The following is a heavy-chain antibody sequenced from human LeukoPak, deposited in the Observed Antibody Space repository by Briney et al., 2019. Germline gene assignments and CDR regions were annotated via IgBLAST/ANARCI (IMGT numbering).Heavy chain of an antibody. J-gene: IGHJ6*03. CDR2: IYPGDSDT. D-gene: IGHD4-17*01. CDR1: GYSFTSYW. CDR3: ATRYGDYDPAYYYYYMDV. Sequence: GESLKISCKGSGYSFTSYWIGWVRQMPGKGLEWMGIIYPGDSDTRYSPSFQGQVTISADKSISTAYLQWSSLKASDTAMYYCATRYGDYDPAYYYYYMDVWGKGTTVTVSS. V-gene: IGHV5-51*01.